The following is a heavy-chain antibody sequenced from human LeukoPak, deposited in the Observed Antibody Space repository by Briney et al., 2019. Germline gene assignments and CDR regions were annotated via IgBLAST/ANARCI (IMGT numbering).Heavy chain of an antibody. CDR3: ARYSGTGYGMYYFDY. CDR1: GVSITSSTYF. Sequence: TSETLSLTCSVSGVSITSSTYFWSWILQPAGKALEWIGRMDFSGSTNYNPSLRSRVTLSLDTSKNQFSLKLSSVTAADTAVYYCARYSGTGYGMYYFDYWGQGPLVTVSS. D-gene: IGHD1-1*01. V-gene: IGHV4-61*02. J-gene: IGHJ4*02. CDR2: MDFSGST.